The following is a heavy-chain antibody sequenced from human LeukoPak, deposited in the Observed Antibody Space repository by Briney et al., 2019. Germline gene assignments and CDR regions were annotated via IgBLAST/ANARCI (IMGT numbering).Heavy chain of an antibody. CDR1: GFTFSSYW. CDR3: ARDSPGELDY. Sequence: GGSLRLSCAASGFTFSSYWMHWVRHAPGKGLVWVSRISSDGSSTSYADSVKGRFTISRDNAKNTLYLQMNSLRAEDTAVYYCARDSPGELDYWGQGTLVTVSS. CDR2: ISSDGSST. D-gene: IGHD7-27*01. V-gene: IGHV3-74*01. J-gene: IGHJ4*02.